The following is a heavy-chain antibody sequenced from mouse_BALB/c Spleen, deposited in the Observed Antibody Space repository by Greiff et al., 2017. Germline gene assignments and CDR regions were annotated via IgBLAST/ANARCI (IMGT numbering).Heavy chain of an antibody. CDR3: TSYGNYYFDY. CDR1: GFNIKDYY. CDR2: IDPENGDT. V-gene: IGHV14-4*02. Sequence: EVKVVESGAELVRSGASVKLSCTASGFNIKDYYMHWVKQRPEQGLEWIGWIDPENGDTEYAPKFQGKATMTADTSSNTAYLQLSSLTSEDTAVYYCTSYGNYYFDYWGQGTTLTVSS. J-gene: IGHJ2*01. D-gene: IGHD2-10*02.